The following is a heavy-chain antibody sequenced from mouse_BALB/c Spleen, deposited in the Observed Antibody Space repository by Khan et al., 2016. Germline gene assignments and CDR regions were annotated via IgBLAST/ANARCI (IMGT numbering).Heavy chain of an antibody. Sequence: EVKLLESGPGLVKPSQSLSLTCTVTGYSITSDYAWNWIRQFPGNKLEWMGYISYSGSTSYNPSLKSRISITRDTSKNQFFLQLNSVTTEDTATDYCAFYGNYRYFDVWGAGTTVTVSS. J-gene: IGHJ1*01. D-gene: IGHD2-1*01. V-gene: IGHV3-2*02. CDR3: AFYGNYRYFDV. CDR1: GYSITSDYA. CDR2: ISYSGST.